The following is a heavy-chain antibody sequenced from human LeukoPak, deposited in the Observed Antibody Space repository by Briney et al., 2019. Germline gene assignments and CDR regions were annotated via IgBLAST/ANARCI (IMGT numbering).Heavy chain of an antibody. D-gene: IGHD3-10*01. V-gene: IGHV4-39*01. CDR3: AVIRNYYYYYGMDV. J-gene: IGHJ6*02. CDR1: GGSISSSSYY. CDR2: IYYSGST. Sequence: PSETLSLTCTVSGGSISSSSYYWGWIRQPPGKGLEWIGSIYYSGSTYYNPSLKSRVTISVDTSKNQFSLKLSSVTAADTAVYYCAVIRNYYYYYGMDVWGQGTTVTVYS.